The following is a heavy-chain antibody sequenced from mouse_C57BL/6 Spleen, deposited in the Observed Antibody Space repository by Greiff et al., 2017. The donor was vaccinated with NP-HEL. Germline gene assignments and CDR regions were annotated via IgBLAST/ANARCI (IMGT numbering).Heavy chain of an antibody. CDR2: ISSGGSYT. CDR3: ARHEVGAMDY. Sequence: VQLKESGGDLVKPGGSLKLSCAASGFTFSSYGMSWVRQTPDKRLEWVATISSGGSYTYYPDSVKGRFTISRDNAKNTLYLQMSSLKSEDTAMYYCARHEVGAMDYWGQGTSVTVSS. V-gene: IGHV5-6*01. CDR1: GFTFSSYG. J-gene: IGHJ4*01. D-gene: IGHD1-1*02.